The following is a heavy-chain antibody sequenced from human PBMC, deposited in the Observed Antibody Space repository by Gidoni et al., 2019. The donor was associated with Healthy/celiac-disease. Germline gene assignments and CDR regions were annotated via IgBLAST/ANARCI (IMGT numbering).Heavy chain of an antibody. Sequence: QVQLQESGPGLVKPSETLSLTCTVSGGSVSSGSYYWSWIRQPPGKGLEWIGYIYYSGSTNYNPSLKSRVTISVDTSKNQFSLKLSSVTAADTAVYYCARDNGEWFGEATYGMDVWGQGTTVTVSS. CDR1: GGSVSSGSYY. J-gene: IGHJ6*02. CDR3: ARDNGEWFGEATYGMDV. D-gene: IGHD3-10*01. CDR2: IYYSGST. V-gene: IGHV4-61*01.